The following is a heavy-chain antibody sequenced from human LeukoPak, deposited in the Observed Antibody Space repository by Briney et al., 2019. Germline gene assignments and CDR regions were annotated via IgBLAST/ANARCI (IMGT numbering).Heavy chain of an antibody. CDR3: ARHVRSPFVVVTAIGYDNWFDP. J-gene: IGHJ5*02. CDR2: IYYSGST. CDR1: GGSISSYY. D-gene: IGHD2-21*02. Sequence: SETLSLTCTVSGGSISSYYWSWIRQPPGKGLEWIGYIYYSGSTNYNPSLKSRVTMSVDTSKNQFSLKLSSVTAADTAVYYCARHVRSPFVVVTAIGYDNWFDPWGQGTLVTVSS. V-gene: IGHV4-59*08.